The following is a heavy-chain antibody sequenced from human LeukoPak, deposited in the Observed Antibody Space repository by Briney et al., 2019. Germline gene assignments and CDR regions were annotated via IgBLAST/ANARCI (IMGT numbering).Heavy chain of an antibody. V-gene: IGHV3-74*01. D-gene: IGHD3-10*01. CDR1: GFTFSRYW. CDR2: INSDGSST. CDR3: ARGMYYSGSGSYYRVDSFDI. Sequence: PGGSLRLSCAASGFTFSRYWMHWVRQAPGKGLVWVSRINSDGSSTSYADSVKGRFTISRDNAKNTLYLQVNSLRAEDTAVYYCARGMYYSGSGSYYRVDSFDIWGQGTMVTVSS. J-gene: IGHJ3*02.